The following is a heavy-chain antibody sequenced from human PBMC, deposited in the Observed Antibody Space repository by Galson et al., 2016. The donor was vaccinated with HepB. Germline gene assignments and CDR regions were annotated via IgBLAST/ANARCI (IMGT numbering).Heavy chain of an antibody. CDR3: ARRWSGIDY. CDR2: VHYSGTT. D-gene: IGHD1-26*01. J-gene: IGHJ4*02. V-gene: IGHV4-59*08. CDR1: GGSISSYY. Sequence: SETLSLTCNVPGGSISSYYWTWIRQPPGKGLEWIGYVHYSGTTSYNPSLKSRATISADTSKNQFSLKVTSVTAADTAVYYCARRWSGIDYWGQGMLVTVSS.